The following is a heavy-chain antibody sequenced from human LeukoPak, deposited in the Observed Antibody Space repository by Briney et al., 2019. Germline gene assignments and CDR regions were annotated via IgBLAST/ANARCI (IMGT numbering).Heavy chain of an antibody. Sequence: ASVKVSCKASGFTFTTSAVQWVRQARGQRLEWVGWIVVGSGNTNYAQKFQERVTITRDMSTNTAYMELSSLRSDDTAVYYCAADLPYSNYGPLDYWGQGTLVTVSS. CDR3: AADLPYSNYGPLDY. D-gene: IGHD4-11*01. J-gene: IGHJ4*02. CDR1: GFTFTTSA. V-gene: IGHV1-58*01. CDR2: IVVGSGNT.